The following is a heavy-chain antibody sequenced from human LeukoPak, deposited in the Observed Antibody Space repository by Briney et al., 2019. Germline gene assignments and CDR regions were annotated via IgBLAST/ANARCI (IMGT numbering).Heavy chain of an antibody. CDR2: IYSGGST. Sequence: PGGSLRLSCAASGFTVSSNYMSWVRQAPGKGLEWVSVIYSGGSTYYADSVKGRFTISRDNSKNTLYLQMNSLRAEDTAVYYCARGLGYSSGWYAPYWYFDLWGRGTLVTVSS. CDR1: GFTVSSNY. V-gene: IGHV3-53*01. CDR3: ARGLGYSSGWYAPYWYFDL. J-gene: IGHJ2*01. D-gene: IGHD6-19*01.